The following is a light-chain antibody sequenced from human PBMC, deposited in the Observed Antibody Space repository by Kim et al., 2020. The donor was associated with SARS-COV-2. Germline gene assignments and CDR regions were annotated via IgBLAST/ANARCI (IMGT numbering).Light chain of an antibody. CDR2: AAS. CDR3: QQYYSYPRIT. CDR1: QGISSY. V-gene: IGKV1-8*01. Sequence: AIRMTQSPSSFSASTGDRVTITCRASQGISSYLAWYQQKPGKAPKLLIYAASTLQSGVPSRFSGSGSGTDFTLTISCLQSEDFATYYCQQYYSYPRITFGQGTKLEI. J-gene: IGKJ2*01.